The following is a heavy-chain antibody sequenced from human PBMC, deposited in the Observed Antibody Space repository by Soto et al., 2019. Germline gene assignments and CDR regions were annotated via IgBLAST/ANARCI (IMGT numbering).Heavy chain of an antibody. CDR2: IYHSGST. Sequence: QLQLQESGSGLVKPSQTLSLTCAVSDGAISSGGYSCNWIRQPPGKGLEWIGYIYHSGSTYYNPSLKSRVTISVDTSKNQFSLKLSSVTAAVTAVYYCARGVTTVTTFDYWGQGTLVTVSS. J-gene: IGHJ4*02. V-gene: IGHV4-30-2*01. D-gene: IGHD4-17*01. CDR3: ARGVTTVTTFDY. CDR1: DGAISSGGYS.